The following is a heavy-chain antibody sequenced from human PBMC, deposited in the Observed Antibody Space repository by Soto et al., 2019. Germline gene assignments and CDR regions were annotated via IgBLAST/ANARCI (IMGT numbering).Heavy chain of an antibody. CDR1: GCSISSYY. D-gene: IGHD6-25*01. V-gene: IGHV4-59*01. J-gene: IGHJ3*02. CDR2: IYYSGST. CDR3: ARRGRLNDAFDI. Sequence: PSETLSLTCTVSGCSISSYYWSWIRQPPGKGLEWIGYIYYSGSTNYNPSLKSRVTISVDTSKNQFSLKLSSVTAADTAVYYCARRGRLNDAFDIWGQGTMVTVSS.